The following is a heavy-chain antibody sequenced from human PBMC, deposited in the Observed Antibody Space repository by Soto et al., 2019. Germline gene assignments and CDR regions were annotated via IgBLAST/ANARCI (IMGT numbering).Heavy chain of an antibody. CDR1: GFTFDDYA. J-gene: IGHJ4*02. CDR3: AKGSDYGEYGEYFDY. D-gene: IGHD4-17*01. Sequence: EVQLVESGGVLVQPGRSLRLSCAASGFTFDDYALHWVRQAPGKGLEWVSGISWNSGSIGYADSVKCRFTISRDNAKNSLHLQMNSLRAEDTALYYCAKGSDYGEYGEYFDYWGQGTLVTVSS. V-gene: IGHV3-9*01. CDR2: ISWNSGSI.